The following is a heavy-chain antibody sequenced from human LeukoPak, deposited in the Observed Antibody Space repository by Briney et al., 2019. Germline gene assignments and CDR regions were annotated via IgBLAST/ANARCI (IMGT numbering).Heavy chain of an antibody. CDR2: ISHSGNT. J-gene: IGHJ5*02. V-gene: IGHV4-38-2*01. CDR1: GDSLSSSYY. Sequence: SETLSLTCYVSGDSLSSSYYWGWIRQPPGKGLEWIGSISHSGNTYYNPSLKSRVTISVDTSKNQFSLKLSSVTAADTAGYYCASYGGNSVDWFDPWGQGTLVTVSS. D-gene: IGHD4-23*01. CDR3: ASYGGNSVDWFDP.